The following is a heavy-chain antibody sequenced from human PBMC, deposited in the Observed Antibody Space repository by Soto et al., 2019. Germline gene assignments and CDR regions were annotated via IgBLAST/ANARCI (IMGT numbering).Heavy chain of an antibody. CDR3: AEDWGGIFRGFDP. V-gene: IGHV3-11*01. CDR2: ISFSGSTI. J-gene: IGHJ5*02. CDR1: GFTFSDYY. Sequence: PGGSLRLSCAASGFTFSDYYMTWIRQAPGKGLEWVSYISFSGSTIYYADSVKGRFTISRDNARNSLYLQMNSLRAEDTAVYYCAEDWGGIFRGFDPWGQGTLVTVSS. D-gene: IGHD2-15*01.